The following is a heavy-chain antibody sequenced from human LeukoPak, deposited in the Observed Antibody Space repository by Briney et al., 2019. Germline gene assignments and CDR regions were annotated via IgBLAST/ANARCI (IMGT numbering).Heavy chain of an antibody. CDR1: GFTFSSYS. CDR2: ISSSSSYI. D-gene: IGHD6-6*01. V-gene: IGHV3-21*01. Sequence: GGSLRLSCAASGFTFSSYSMTWVRQAPGKGLEWVSSISSSSSYIYYADSVKGRFTISRDNAKNSLYLQMNSLRAEDTAVYYCARVKAARPSDLDYWGQGTLVTVSS. J-gene: IGHJ4*02. CDR3: ARVKAARPSDLDY.